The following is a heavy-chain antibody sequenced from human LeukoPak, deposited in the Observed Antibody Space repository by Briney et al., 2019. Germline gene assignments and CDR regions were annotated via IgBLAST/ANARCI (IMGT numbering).Heavy chain of an antibody. V-gene: IGHV3-74*01. D-gene: IGHD2-15*01. CDR2: INTDGSST. CDR1: GFTFSSYW. J-gene: IGHJ1*01. Sequence: GGSLRLSCAASGFTFSSYWMHWVRQAPGKGLVWVSRINTDGSSTNYADSVKGRFTISRDNSKNTLYLQMNSLRAEDTAVYYCAKDGSRAWDIGFQHWGQGTLVTVSS. CDR3: AKDGSRAWDIGFQH.